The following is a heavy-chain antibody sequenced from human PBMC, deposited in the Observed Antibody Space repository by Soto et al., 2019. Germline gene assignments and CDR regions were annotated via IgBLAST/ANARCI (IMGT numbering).Heavy chain of an antibody. CDR2: INPNSGGT. CDR1: GYTFTGYY. J-gene: IGHJ6*03. V-gene: IGHV1-2*04. CDR3: ARGGLCSGGSCYSYYYYYMDV. D-gene: IGHD2-15*01. Sequence: ASVKVSCKASGYTFTGYYMHWVRQAPGQGLEWMGWINPNSGGTNYAQKFQGWVTMTRDTSISTAYMELSRLRSDDTAVYYCARGGLCSGGSCYSYYYYYMDVWGKGTTVTVSS.